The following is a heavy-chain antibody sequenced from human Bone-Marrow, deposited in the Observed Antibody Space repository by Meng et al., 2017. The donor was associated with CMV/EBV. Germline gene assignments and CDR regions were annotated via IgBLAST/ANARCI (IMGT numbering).Heavy chain of an antibody. D-gene: IGHD3-3*01. J-gene: IGHJ6*01. CDR3: ARDRNHDDLWSGYYWDHYYYYGMDV. CDR2: IYYSGST. CDR1: GGSISSSSYY. Sequence: SETLSLTCTVSGGSISSSSYYWGWIRQPPGKGLEWIGSIYYSGSTYYNPSLKSRVTISVDTSKNQFTMKLSSVTAADTAVYYCARDRNHDDLWSGYYWDHYYYYGMDVWGQGTTVTVSS. V-gene: IGHV4-39*06.